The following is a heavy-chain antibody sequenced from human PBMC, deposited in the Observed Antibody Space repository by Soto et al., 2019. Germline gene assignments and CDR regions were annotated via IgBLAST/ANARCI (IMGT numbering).Heavy chain of an antibody. D-gene: IGHD2-15*01. CDR2: ISWNSNII. CDR1: GFTFDDYA. CDR3: AKGGPDVFCSGGRCYFDY. Sequence: EVQLVESGGGLVQPGRSLRLSCAASGFTFDDYAMHWVRRVPGKGLEWVSGISWNSNIIGYADSVKGRFTISRDNAKNSLYLQMNSLRPEDTALYYCAKGGPDVFCSGGRCYFDYWGQGTLVTVSS. J-gene: IGHJ4*02. V-gene: IGHV3-9*01.